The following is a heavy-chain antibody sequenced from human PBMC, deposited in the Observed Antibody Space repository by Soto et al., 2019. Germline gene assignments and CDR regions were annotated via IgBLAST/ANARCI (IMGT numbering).Heavy chain of an antibody. CDR3: AKDSGYNYGYFRWFDP. CDR1: GGSVSSEHYY. D-gene: IGHD5-18*01. CDR2: FFYTGST. Sequence: LSLTCTVSGGSVSSEHYYWNWIRQPPGKGLEWIGYFFYTGSTNYNPALKSRVTISVDTSKSQFSLKLSSVTAADTAVYYCAKDSGYNYGYFRWFDPWGQGTLVTVSS. V-gene: IGHV4-61*01. J-gene: IGHJ5*02.